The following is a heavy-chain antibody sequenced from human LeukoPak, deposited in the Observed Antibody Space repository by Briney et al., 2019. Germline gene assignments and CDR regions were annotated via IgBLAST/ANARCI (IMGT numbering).Heavy chain of an antibody. D-gene: IGHD6-13*01. V-gene: IGHV3-23*01. CDR2: ISCSCGST. Sequence: GSLRLSCAASGFTFSTYAMSWVRQAPGKGLEWVSTISCSCGSTYYADSVKDRFTISRDDSKNTLYLQMNSLRAEDTAVYYCARVRLAAAGYFDYWGQGTLVTVSS. CDR1: GFTFSTYA. J-gene: IGHJ4*02. CDR3: ARVRLAAAGYFDY.